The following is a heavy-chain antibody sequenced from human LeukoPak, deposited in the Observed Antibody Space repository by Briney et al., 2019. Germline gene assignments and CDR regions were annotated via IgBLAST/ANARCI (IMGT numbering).Heavy chain of an antibody. J-gene: IGHJ5*02. CDR2: IIPILGIA. CDR1: GGTLSSYA. D-gene: IGHD4-17*01. Sequence: SVKVSCKASGGTLSSYAISWVRQAPGQGLEWMGRIIPILGIANNAQKFQGRVTITADKSTSTAYMELSSLRSEDTAVYYCARGGYGDYRRWFDPWGQGTLVTVSS. V-gene: IGHV1-69*04. CDR3: ARGGYGDYRRWFDP.